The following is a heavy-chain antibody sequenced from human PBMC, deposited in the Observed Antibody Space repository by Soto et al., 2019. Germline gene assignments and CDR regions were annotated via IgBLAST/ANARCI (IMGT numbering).Heavy chain of an antibody. V-gene: IGHV2-5*02. J-gene: IGHJ4*02. CDR1: GFSLSTSGVG. D-gene: IGHD2-15*01. CDR2: IYWDDDK. Sequence: QITLKESGPTLVKPTQTLTLTCTFSGFSLSTSGVGVGWIRQPPGKALEWLALIYWDDDKRYSPSLKSRLTITMDTSKNLVVLTMTNMDPVDTATYYCAHSHRYCSGGSCYSGGSFDYWGQGTLVTVSS. CDR3: AHSHRYCSGGSCYSGGSFDY.